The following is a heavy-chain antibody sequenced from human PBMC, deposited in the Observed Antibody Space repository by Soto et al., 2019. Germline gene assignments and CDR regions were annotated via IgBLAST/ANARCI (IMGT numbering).Heavy chain of an antibody. D-gene: IGHD6-13*01. Sequence: GGSLRLSCAASGFTFSSYAMHWVRQAPGKGLEWVAVISYDGSNKYYADSVKGRFTISRDNSKNTLYLQMNSLRAEDTAVYYCARDWAAAAGKYYYYYGMDVWGQGTTVTVSS. V-gene: IGHV3-30-3*01. CDR2: ISYDGSNK. J-gene: IGHJ6*02. CDR1: GFTFSSYA. CDR3: ARDWAAAAGKYYYYYGMDV.